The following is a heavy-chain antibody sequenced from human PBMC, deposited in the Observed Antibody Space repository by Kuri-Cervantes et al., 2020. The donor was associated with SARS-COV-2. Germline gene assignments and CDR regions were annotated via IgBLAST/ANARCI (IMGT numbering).Heavy chain of an antibody. D-gene: IGHD6-19*01. CDR1: GFTFSSYS. V-gene: IGHV3-30*04. CDR2: ISYDGSNK. J-gene: IGHJ4*02. CDR3: ARGDGRWLATKQGY. Sequence: GGSLRLSCAASGFTFSSYSMHWVRQAPGKGLEWVAVISYDGSNKYYADSVEGRFTISRDNSKHTLYLQMNSLRAEDTAVYYCARGDGRWLATKQGYWGQGTLVTVSS.